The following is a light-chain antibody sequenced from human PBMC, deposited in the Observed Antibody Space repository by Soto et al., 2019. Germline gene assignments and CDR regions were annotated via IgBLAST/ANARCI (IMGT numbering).Light chain of an antibody. CDR3: LQDYNYPRT. J-gene: IGKJ1*01. CDR2: GAS. Sequence: DIQMTQSPSSLSASVGDRVTITCRASQTITTYLNWYQQKPGKAPELLIHGASSLQSGVPSRFSGSASGTDFTLTISSLQPEDFATYYCLQDYNYPRTFGQGTKVDIK. V-gene: IGKV1-39*01. CDR1: QTITTY.